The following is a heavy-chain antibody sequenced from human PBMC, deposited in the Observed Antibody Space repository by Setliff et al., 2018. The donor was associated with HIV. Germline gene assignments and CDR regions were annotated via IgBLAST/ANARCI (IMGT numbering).Heavy chain of an antibody. CDR2: MYSGDSTFI. Sequence: PGGSLRLSCAASGFTVDSKYMSWVRQAPGKGLEWVSVMYSGDSTFIYYADSVKGRFTISRDNAKNSLYLQMNSLRAEDTAVYYCARGVATKLDPWGQGSLVTVSS. CDR1: GFTVDSKY. CDR3: ARGVATKLDP. D-gene: IGHD5-12*01. V-gene: IGHV3-53*01. J-gene: IGHJ5*02.